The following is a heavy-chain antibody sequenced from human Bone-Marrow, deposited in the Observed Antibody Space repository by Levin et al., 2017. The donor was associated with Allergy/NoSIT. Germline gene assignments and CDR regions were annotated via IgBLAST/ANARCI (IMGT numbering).Heavy chain of an antibody. CDR1: LSTFINSF. CDR2: IPHYLIFT. Sequence: LSLPFLSSLSTFINSFIPFFHHSPFNFLYFFSLIPHYLIFTFYSYSFKGRFSIARDNSKNTLYLQMNTLRPDDTAVYYCARDKWELPAYFDYWGQGALVTVSS. CDR3: ARDKWELPAYFDY. J-gene: IGHJ4*02. D-gene: IGHD1-7*01. V-gene: IGHV3-30*03.